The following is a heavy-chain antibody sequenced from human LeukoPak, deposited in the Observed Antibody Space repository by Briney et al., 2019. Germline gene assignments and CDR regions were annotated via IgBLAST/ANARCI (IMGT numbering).Heavy chain of an antibody. CDR3: ARGDYDILS. V-gene: IGHV3-66*01. D-gene: IGHD3-9*01. CDR2: IYSGGST. CDR1: GFTFSNVW. Sequence: PGGSLRLSCAASGFTFSNVWMSWVRQAPGKGMEWVSVIYSGGSTYYADSAKGRFTISRDNSKNTLYLQMNSLRAEDTAVYYCARGDYDILSWGQGTLVTVSS. J-gene: IGHJ4*02.